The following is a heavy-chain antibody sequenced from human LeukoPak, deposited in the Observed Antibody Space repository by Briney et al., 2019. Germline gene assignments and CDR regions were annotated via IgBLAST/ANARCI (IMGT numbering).Heavy chain of an antibody. J-gene: IGHJ5*02. CDR2: INPTGGST. CDR3: ARDNSVGDNAWWFDP. CDR1: GYTFTSYY. Sequence: GASVKVSCKASGYTFTSYYMHWVGQAPGQGLEWMGLINPTGGSTGYAQKFQGRVTMTTDMSTSTDYMELSSLRSEDTAIYYCARDNSVGDNAWWFDPWGQGTLVTVSS. D-gene: IGHD1-26*01. V-gene: IGHV1-46*01.